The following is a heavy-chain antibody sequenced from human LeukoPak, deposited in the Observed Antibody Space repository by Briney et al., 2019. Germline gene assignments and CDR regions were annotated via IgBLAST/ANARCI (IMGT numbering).Heavy chain of an antibody. CDR1: GLTFSSYA. Sequence: GGSLRLSCAASGLTFSSYAMMWLRQAPGKGLEWVSAITGSGGWALYADSVKGRFTISRDNSKNTLYLQMNSLRAEDTAVYYCARDRADSGSYRRAYYYYGMDVWGQGTTVTVSS. D-gene: IGHD1-26*01. CDR3: ARDRADSGSYRRAYYYYGMDV. V-gene: IGHV3-23*01. CDR2: ITGSGGWA. J-gene: IGHJ6*02.